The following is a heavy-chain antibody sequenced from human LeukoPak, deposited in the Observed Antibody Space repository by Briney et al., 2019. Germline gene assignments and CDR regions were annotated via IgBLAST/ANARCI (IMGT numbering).Heavy chain of an antibody. CDR2: VDYNGGT. Sequence: SETLSLTCSVSGASVNYGTYFLNWMRQPPGKGLEWIAYVDYNGGTNYNPSLKSRVTMSVDTSKDQFVLKMSSMTATDTAVYYCARGTGWLTENWGQGTLVTVSS. V-gene: IGHV4-61*01. D-gene: IGHD6-25*01. CDR3: ARGTGWLTEN. J-gene: IGHJ4*02. CDR1: GASVNYGTYF.